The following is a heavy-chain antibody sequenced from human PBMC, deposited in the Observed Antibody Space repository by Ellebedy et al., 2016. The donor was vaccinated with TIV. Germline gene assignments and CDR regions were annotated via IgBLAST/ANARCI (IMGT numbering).Heavy chain of an antibody. V-gene: IGHV1-18*01. D-gene: IGHD5-12*01. Sequence: ASAKVSCKASGYAFGSYGISWVRQAPGQGLEWMGWISAYTGETKFAQNFQGRVSMTTDTSTSTAHMELRSLRSDDTAVYYCTRDMVQGMVARYLWFDYWGQGTLVTVSS. J-gene: IGHJ4*02. CDR3: TRDMVQGMVARYLWFDY. CDR2: ISAYTGET. CDR1: GYAFGSYG.